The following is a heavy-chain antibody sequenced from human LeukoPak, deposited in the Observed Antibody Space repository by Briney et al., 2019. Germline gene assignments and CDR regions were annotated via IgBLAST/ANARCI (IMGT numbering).Heavy chain of an antibody. CDR1: GGSMNSGDYS. CDR3: ARDRFLERDYFDY. V-gene: IGHV4-30-4*07. D-gene: IGHD3-3*01. CDR2: MYYSGST. Sequence: PSETLSLTCAVSGGSMNSGDYSWSWIRQPPGKGLEWIGHMYYSGSTYYNPSLKSRISISVDTSKNQFSLKLSSVTAADTAVYYCARDRFLERDYFDYWGQGILVVVSS. J-gene: IGHJ4*02.